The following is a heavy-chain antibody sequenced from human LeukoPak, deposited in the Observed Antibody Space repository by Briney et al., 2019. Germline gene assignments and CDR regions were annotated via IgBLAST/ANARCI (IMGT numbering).Heavy chain of an antibody. CDR3: ARDFQYCSSTSCYTAFDP. CDR1: GYTFTGYY. V-gene: IGHV1-2*02. Sequence: GASVKVSCKASGYTFTGYYMHWVRQAPGQGLEWMGWINPNSGGTNYAQKFQGRVTMTRDTSISTAYMELSRLRSDDTAVYYCARDFQYCSSTSCYTAFDPWGQGTLVTVSS. D-gene: IGHD2-2*02. J-gene: IGHJ5*02. CDR2: INPNSGGT.